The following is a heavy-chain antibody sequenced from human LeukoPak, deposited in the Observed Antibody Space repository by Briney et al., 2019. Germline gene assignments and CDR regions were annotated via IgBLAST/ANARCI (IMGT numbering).Heavy chain of an antibody. J-gene: IGHJ3*02. CDR1: GGTFSSYA. V-gene: IGHV1-69*06. D-gene: IGHD6-19*01. Sequence: SVNLSCKASGGTFSSYAISWVRQAPGQGLEWMGRIIPIFGTANYAQKFQGRVTITADKSTSTAYMELSSLRSEDTAVYYCARRMNSSGCCRNAFDIWGQGTLVTVSS. CDR2: IIPIFGTA. CDR3: ARRMNSSGCCRNAFDI.